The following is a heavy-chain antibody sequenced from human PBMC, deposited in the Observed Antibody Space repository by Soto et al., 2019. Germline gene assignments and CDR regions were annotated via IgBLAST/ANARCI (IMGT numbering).Heavy chain of an antibody. J-gene: IGHJ4*02. CDR3: AKGRGLPSEFDY. CDR1: GFTFSDYA. Sequence: VGSLRLSCAASGFTFSDYAMSWVRQAPGKGLEWVSVFSNTGGGTYYADSVKGRFTISRDNSKSMLYLQMTSLRAEDTAVYYCAKGRGLPSEFDYWGQGTLVTVSS. V-gene: IGHV3-23*01. CDR2: FSNTGGGT.